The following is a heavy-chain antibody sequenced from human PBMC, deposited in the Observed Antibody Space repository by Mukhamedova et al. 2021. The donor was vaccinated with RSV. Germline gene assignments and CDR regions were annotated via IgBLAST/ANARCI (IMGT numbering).Heavy chain of an antibody. CDR2: GSGGST. V-gene: IGHV3-23*01. CDR3: AKEDRYCSSTSCYTALDY. J-gene: IGHJ4*02. Sequence: GSGGSTYYADSVKGRFTISRDNSKNTLYLQMNSLRAEDTAVYYCAKEDRYCSSTSCYTALDYWGQGTLVTVSS. D-gene: IGHD2-2*02.